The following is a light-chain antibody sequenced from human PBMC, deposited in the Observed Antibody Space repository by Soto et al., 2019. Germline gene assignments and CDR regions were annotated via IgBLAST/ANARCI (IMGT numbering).Light chain of an antibody. CDR2: GES. CDR1: QSVSSSY. V-gene: IGKV3-20*01. CDR3: QEYGSSPPYT. J-gene: IGKJ2*01. Sequence: EIVLTQSPGTLSLSPGERATLSCRASQSVSSSYLAWYQQKPGQAPRLLSYGESSRNTGIPDRFSGSGSGKDFTLTISSLETEDVAVYYCQEYGSSPPYTFGQGTKLEIK.